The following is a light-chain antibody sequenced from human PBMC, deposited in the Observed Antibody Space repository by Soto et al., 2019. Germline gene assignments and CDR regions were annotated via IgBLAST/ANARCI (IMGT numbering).Light chain of an antibody. V-gene: IGKV3-15*01. Sequence: EIVMTQSPATLSLSPGQRATLSCRASQSVSSKLAWYQQRPGQAPRLLIYSASTRATGIPARFSGSGSGTEFTLTISSLQSEDFAVYYCQQLNSYPLTFGGGTKVEIK. CDR2: SAS. J-gene: IGKJ4*01. CDR1: QSVSSK. CDR3: QQLNSYPLT.